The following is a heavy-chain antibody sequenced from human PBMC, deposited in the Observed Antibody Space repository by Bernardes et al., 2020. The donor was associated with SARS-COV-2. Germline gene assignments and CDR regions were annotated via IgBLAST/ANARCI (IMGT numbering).Heavy chain of an antibody. CDR1: GFSLSTSGRG. V-gene: IGHV2-5*02. CDR3: ARWFGMITRAWFDP. J-gene: IGHJ5*02. D-gene: IGHD3-16*01. Sequence: SGLTLVKLTQTLTLTCTFSGFSLSTSGRGVGWIRQTPGKALEWIALIYLDDDKRYSPSLKSRLSITKDTSKNQVVLTMTNMDPVDTATYYCARWFGMITRAWFDPWGQGPLVTVSS. CDR2: IYLDDDK.